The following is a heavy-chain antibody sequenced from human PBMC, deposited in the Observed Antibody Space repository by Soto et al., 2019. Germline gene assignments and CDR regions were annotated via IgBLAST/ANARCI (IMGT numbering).Heavy chain of an antibody. CDR1: GFTFSSYG. CDR2: ISYDGSNK. CDR3: AIQRYFDWLVLRRHVFDY. D-gene: IGHD3-9*01. V-gene: IGHV3-30*03. J-gene: IGHJ4*02. Sequence: QVQLVESGGGVVQPGRSLRLSCAASGFTFSSYGMHWVRQAPGKGLEWVAVISYDGSNKYYADSVKGRFTISRDNSKNTLYLQMNSLRAEDTAVYYCAIQRYFDWLVLRRHVFDYWGQGTLVTVSS.